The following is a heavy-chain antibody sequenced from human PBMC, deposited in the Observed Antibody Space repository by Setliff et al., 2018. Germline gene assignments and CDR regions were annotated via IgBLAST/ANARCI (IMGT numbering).Heavy chain of an antibody. CDR3: ARLGYRGDLDY. J-gene: IGHJ4*02. D-gene: IGHD5-12*01. CDR2: INHSGST. CDR1: GGSISGYY. Sequence: SETLSLTCTVSGGSISGYYWSWIRQPPGKGLEWIGEINHSGSTNYNPSLKSRVTISVDTSKNQFSLKLSSVTAADTAVYYCARLGYRGDLDYWGQGTLVTVSS. V-gene: IGHV4-34*01.